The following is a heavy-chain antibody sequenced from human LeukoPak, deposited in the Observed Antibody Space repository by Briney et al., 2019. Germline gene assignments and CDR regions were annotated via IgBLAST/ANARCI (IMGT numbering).Heavy chain of an antibody. CDR3: ARDSDGGNSVYYGMDV. J-gene: IGHJ6*02. V-gene: IGHV1-18*01. CDR1: GYTFTSYG. CDR2: ISAYNGNT. D-gene: IGHD4-23*01. Sequence: GASVKVSCKASGYTFTSYGITWVRQAPGQGLEWMGWISAYNGNTNYAQKLQGRVTMTTDTSTSTVYMELRSLRSDDTAVYYCARDSDGGNSVYYGMDVWGQGTTVTVSS.